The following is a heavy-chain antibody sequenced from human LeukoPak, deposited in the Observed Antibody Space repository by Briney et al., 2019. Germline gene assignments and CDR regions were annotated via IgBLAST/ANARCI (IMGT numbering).Heavy chain of an antibody. J-gene: IGHJ4*02. CDR2: IYHSGST. V-gene: IGHV4-4*02. CDR3: ARARYSYGYYFDY. D-gene: IGHD5-18*01. CDR1: GGSISSSNW. Sequence: PSETLSLTCAVPGGSISSSNWWSWVRQPPGKGLEWIGEIYHSGSTNYNPSLKSRVTISVDTSKNQFSLKLSSVTAADTAVYYCARARYSYGYYFDYWGQGTLVTVSS.